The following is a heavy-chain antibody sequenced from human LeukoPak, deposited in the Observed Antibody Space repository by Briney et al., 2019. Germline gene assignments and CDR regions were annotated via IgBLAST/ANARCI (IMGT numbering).Heavy chain of an antibody. CDR1: GASISSNY. CDR3: ARERAAKTRFDY. CDR2: IYYSGST. Sequence: SETPSLTCTVSGASISSNYWTWIRQPPGKGLESIGFIYYSGSTYYNPSLKSRVTISVDTSKNQFSLRLSSVTAADTAVYYCARERAAKTRFDYWGQGTLVTVSS. D-gene: IGHD1-1*01. J-gene: IGHJ4*02. V-gene: IGHV4-30-4*08.